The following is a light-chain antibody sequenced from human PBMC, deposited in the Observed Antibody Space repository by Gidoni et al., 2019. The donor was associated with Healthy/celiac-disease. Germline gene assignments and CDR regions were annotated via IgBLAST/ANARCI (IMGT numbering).Light chain of an antibody. CDR1: QSISSW. Sequence: DIQMTQSPSTLSASVGSRVTITCRARQSISSWLAWYPQKQGKAPKLLIYKASSLESGVPSRFSGSGSGTEFTLTISSLQPDDFATYYCQQYNSYPWTFGQGTKVEIK. J-gene: IGKJ1*01. CDR3: QQYNSYPWT. CDR2: KAS. V-gene: IGKV1-5*03.